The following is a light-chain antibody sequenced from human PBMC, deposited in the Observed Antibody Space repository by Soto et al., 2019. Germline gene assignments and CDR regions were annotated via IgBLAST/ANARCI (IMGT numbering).Light chain of an antibody. V-gene: IGKV3-15*01. J-gene: IGKJ4*01. CDR2: GVS. CDR1: QSLNNN. Sequence: EIVMTQSPATVSVFPGERATLSCRASQSLNNNLAWYQQKPGQAPRLLIYGVSTRATGIPARFSASGSGTEFTLAISSLQSEDFAVYYCQQNNAWPLTFGAGTKVEI. CDR3: QQNNAWPLT.